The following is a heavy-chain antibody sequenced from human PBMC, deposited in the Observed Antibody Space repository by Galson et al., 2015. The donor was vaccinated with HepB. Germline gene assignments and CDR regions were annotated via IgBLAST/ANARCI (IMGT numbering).Heavy chain of an antibody. J-gene: IGHJ4*02. D-gene: IGHD4-11*01. CDR2: IGSAGDP. CDR3: VRGGDYSNYILDY. CDR1: GFTFSNYD. Sequence: SLRLSCAASGFTFSNYDMHWVRQATGKGLEWVSGIGSAGDPYYPGSVKGRFTISREDAKNSLYLQIHSLTDGDTALYYCVRGGDYSNYILDYWGQGTLVTVSP. V-gene: IGHV3-13*05.